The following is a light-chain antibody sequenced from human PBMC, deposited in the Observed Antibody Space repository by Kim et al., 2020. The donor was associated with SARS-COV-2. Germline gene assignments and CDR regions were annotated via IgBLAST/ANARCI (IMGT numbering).Light chain of an antibody. J-gene: IGKJ2*01. CDR1: QSISSW. Sequence: DIQMTLSPSTLSASVGDRVTITCRASQSISSWLAWYQQKPGKAPKLLIYDASSLESGVPSRFSGSGSGTEFTLTISSLQPDDFATYYCQQYNSYRTFGQGTKLEI. V-gene: IGKV1-5*01. CDR2: DAS. CDR3: QQYNSYRT.